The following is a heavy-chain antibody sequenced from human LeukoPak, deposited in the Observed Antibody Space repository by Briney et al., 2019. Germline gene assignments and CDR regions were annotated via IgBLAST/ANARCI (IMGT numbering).Heavy chain of an antibody. CDR1: GGSISSGGYY. CDR3: ARFGPLLLWFGDPPYFDY. D-gene: IGHD3-10*01. J-gene: IGHJ4*02. CDR2: IYYSGST. Sequence: SQTLSLTCTLSGGSISSGGYYWSWIRQHPGKGLEWIGYIYYSGSTYYNPTLKSRVTISVDTSKNQFSLKLSSVTAADTAVYYCARFGPLLLWFGDPPYFDYWGQGTLVTVSS. V-gene: IGHV4-31*03.